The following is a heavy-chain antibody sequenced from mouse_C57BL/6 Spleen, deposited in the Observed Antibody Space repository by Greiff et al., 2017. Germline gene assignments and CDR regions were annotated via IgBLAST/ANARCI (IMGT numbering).Heavy chain of an antibody. V-gene: IGHV3-6*01. D-gene: IGHD3-2*02. CDR1: GYSITSGYY. J-gene: IGHJ3*01. CDR2: ISYDGSN. CDR3: ACYSSGYEGFAY. Sequence: EVQRVESGPGLVKPSQSLSLTCSVTGYSITSGYYWNWIRQFPGNKLEWMGYISYDGSNNYNPSLKNRISITRDTSKNQFFLKLNSVTTEDTATYYCACYSSGYEGFAYWGQGTLVTVSA.